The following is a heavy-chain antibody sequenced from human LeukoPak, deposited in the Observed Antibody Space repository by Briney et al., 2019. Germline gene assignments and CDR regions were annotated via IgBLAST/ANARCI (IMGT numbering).Heavy chain of an antibody. J-gene: IGHJ4*02. CDR2: IRYDGSNK. V-gene: IGHV3-30*02. D-gene: IGHD2-8*02. CDR3: TPGGSVDY. CDR1: GLTFSSYG. Sequence: AGGSLRLSCAASGLTFSSYGMHWVRQAPGKGLEWVAFIRYDGSNKYYADSVKGRFTISRDNSTLYLQMNSLRAEDTAVYYCTPGGSVDYWGQGTLVTVSS.